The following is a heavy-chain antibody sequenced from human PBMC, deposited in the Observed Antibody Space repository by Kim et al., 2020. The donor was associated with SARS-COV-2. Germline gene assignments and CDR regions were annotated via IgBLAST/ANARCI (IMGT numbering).Heavy chain of an antibody. J-gene: IGHJ4*02. CDR1: GFTFSSHW. D-gene: IGHD6-19*01. V-gene: IGHV3-7*03. CDR3: ARGMYRSGWIFDC. Sequence: GGSLRLSCAASGFTFSSHWMNWVRQAPGKGLEWVANMNQDGSEKHYVDSVKGRFTISRDNAKNSLDLQMNNLRTEDTAVYYCARGMYRSGWIFDCWGQGTLFTVSS. CDR2: MNQDGSEK.